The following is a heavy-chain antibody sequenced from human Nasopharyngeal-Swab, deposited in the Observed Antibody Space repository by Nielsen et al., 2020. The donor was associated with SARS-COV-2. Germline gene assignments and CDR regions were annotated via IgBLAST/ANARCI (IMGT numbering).Heavy chain of an antibody. CDR3: ARQVWDEYYFDH. CDR2: MDPSDSYA. V-gene: IGHV5-10-1*01. D-gene: IGHD1-26*01. Sequence: GESLKISCEVSGFSFTSSWITWVRQMPGKGLEWMGRMDPSDSYAKYSPSFQGHVTFSFDESISTAYLQWGSLKASDTAMYYCARQVWDEYYFDHWGQGILVTVSS. CDR1: GFSFTSSW. J-gene: IGHJ4*02.